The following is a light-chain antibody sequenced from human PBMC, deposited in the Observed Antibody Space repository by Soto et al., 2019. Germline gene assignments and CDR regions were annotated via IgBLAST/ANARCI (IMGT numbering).Light chain of an antibody. V-gene: IGKV1-5*01. CDR3: QQYNSYPWT. CDR1: ESISSW. J-gene: IGKJ1*01. Sequence: DIQMTQSPSTLAASIGDRVVITCRASESISSWLAWYQQKPGKAPKLLIYDVSSLESGVTSRFRGSESGTEFTLTISSLQHDEFATSYCQQYNSYPWTFGQGTRVEIK. CDR2: DVS.